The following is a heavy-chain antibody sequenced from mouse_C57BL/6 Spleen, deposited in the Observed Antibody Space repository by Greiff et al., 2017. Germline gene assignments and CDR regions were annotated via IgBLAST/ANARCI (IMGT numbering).Heavy chain of an antibody. J-gene: IGHJ4*01. D-gene: IGHD1-1*01. CDR3: ARQRGIYVYYAMDY. CDR1: GFTFSSYT. CDR2: ISGGGGNT. V-gene: IGHV5-9*01. Sequence: EVQVVESGGGLVKPGGSLKLSCAASGFTFSSYTMSWVRQTPEKRLEWVATISGGGGNTYYPDSVKGRFTISRDNAKNTLYLQMSSLRSEDTALYYCARQRGIYVYYAMDYWGQGTSVTVSS.